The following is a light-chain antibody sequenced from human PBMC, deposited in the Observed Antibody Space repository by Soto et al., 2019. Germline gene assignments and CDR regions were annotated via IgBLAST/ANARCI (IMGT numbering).Light chain of an antibody. CDR3: QQYNSWPLT. CDR1: QSVGSD. CDR2: DIF. V-gene: IGKV3D-15*01. J-gene: IGKJ4*01. Sequence: EIVMTQSPATLAASPGEIATLYCRASQSVGSDLAWYQQKPGQAPRLVIYDIFTKATGVPPRLSGSRSGTELTLTISSLQSEDFAVYCCQQYNSWPLTFGGGTKVEIK.